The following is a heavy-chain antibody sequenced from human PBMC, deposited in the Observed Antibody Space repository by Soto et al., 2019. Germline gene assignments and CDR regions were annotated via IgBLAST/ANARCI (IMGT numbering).Heavy chain of an antibody. D-gene: IGHD3-16*01. V-gene: IGHV4-38-2*02. CDR3: ARDPLLRGEDY. CDR2: IYHSGST. CDR1: GYSISSGYY. J-gene: IGHJ4*02. Sequence: SETLSLTCAVSGYSISSGYYWGWIRQPPGKGLEWIGSIYHSGSTYYNPSLKSRVTISVDTSKNQFSLKLSSVTAADTAVYYCARDPLLRGEDYWGQGTLVTVSS.